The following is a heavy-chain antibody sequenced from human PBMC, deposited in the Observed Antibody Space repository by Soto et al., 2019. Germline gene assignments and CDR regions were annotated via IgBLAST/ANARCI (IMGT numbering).Heavy chain of an antibody. V-gene: IGHV4-39*02. J-gene: IGHJ5*02. Sequence: PSETLSLTCSVSGGSIRSTSYYWGWIRQPPGKGLEWLATVYYSRSTYYNPSLRSRLTLAVDTSKNHFSLKVNSVTAADTAVYYCASCTGSCSGTSCYFSLEPWGKGTLVT. CDR3: ASCTGSCSGTSCYFSLEP. D-gene: IGHD2-2*01. CDR2: VYYSRST. CDR1: GGSIRSTSYY.